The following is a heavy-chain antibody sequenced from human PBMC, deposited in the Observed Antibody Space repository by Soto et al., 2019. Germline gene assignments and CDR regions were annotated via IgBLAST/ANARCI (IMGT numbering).Heavy chain of an antibody. CDR3: VRENYYYGMDV. CDR2: INSAGST. Sequence: EVQLVESGGTLVQPGGSLRLSCAASGFDASVNYMTWVRQAPGKGLEWVSAINSAGSTFYADSVKGRFTISRDNCKNTLYLQMNSLRVEDTAMYYCVRENYYYGMDVWGQGTAVTVSS. CDR1: GFDASVNY. V-gene: IGHV3-66*01. J-gene: IGHJ6*02.